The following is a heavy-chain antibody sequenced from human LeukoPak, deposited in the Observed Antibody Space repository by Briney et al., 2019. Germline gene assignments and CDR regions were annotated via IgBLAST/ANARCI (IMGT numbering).Heavy chain of an antibody. CDR1: GGSISSSSYY. V-gene: IGHV4-39*07. D-gene: IGHD2-2*01. CDR2: FYYSGST. CDR3: AREYCSSTSCQGKYYMDV. J-gene: IGHJ6*03. Sequence: SESLSLTCAVSGGSISSSSYYWGWIRQPPGMGLEWIGSFYYSGSTYYNPSLKSRVTISVDTSKNQFSLKLSSVTAADTAVYYCAREYCSSTSCQGKYYMDVWGKGTTVTVSS.